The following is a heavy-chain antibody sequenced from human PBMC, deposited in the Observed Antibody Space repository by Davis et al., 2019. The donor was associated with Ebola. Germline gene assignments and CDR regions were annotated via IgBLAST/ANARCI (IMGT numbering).Heavy chain of an antibody. V-gene: IGHV4-34*01. CDR3: ARARPWAGYGMDV. J-gene: IGHJ6*02. Sequence: SETLSLTCAVYGGSFSGYYWSWIRQPPGKGLEWIGEINHSGSTNYNPSLKSRVTKSVDTSKNQFSLKLSSVTAADTAVYYCARARPWAGYGMDVWGQGTTVTVSS. D-gene: IGHD3/OR15-3a*01. CDR1: GGSFSGYY. CDR2: INHSGST.